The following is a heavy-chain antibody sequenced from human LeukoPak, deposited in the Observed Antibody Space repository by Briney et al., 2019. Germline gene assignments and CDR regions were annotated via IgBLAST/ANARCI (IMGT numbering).Heavy chain of an antibody. CDR1: GDSISNYY. D-gene: IGHD3-22*01. V-gene: IGHV4-59*12. CDR3: ARDAYYYDSSGYIFDY. J-gene: IGHJ4*02. CDR2: IYYSGST. Sequence: PSETLSLTCAVSGDSISNYYWSWIRQPPGKGLEWIGYIYYSGSTNYNPSLKSRVTMSVDTSKNQFSLKLSSVTAADTAVYYCARDAYYYDSSGYIFDYWGQGTLVTVSS.